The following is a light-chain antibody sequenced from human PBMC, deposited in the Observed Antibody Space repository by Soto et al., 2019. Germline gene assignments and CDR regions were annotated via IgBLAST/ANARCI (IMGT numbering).Light chain of an antibody. CDR3: QQYSSYPWT. J-gene: IGKJ1*01. Sequence: DIKMTQSPSTLSASVGDRVTISCRASERISYWVAWYQQKPGEAPKLLIYRASTSQSGVPSRFSGSGSGTAFALTITSLQPDDIATYYCQQYSSYPWTFGQGTKVEV. CDR2: RAS. V-gene: IGKV1-5*03. CDR1: ERISYW.